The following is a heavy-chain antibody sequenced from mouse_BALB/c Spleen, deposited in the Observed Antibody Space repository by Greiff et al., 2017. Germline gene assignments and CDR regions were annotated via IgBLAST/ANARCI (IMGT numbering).Heavy chain of an antibody. CDR2: IWSGGST. D-gene: IGHD2-14*01. Sequence: QVQLQQSGPGLVQPSQSLSITCTVSGFSLTSYGVHWVRQSPGKGLEWLGVIWSGGSTDYNAAFISRLSISKDNSKSQVFFKMNSLQANDTAIYYCATYYRYDAWFAYWGQGTLVTVSA. V-gene: IGHV2-2*02. CDR3: ATYYRYDAWFAY. CDR1: GFSLTSYG. J-gene: IGHJ3*01.